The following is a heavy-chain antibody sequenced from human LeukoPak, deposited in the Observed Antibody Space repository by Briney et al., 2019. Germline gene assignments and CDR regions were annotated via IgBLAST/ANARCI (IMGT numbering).Heavy chain of an antibody. CDR1: GGSISSGDYY. CDR2: IYYSGST. D-gene: IGHD3-22*01. V-gene: IGHV4-30-4*01. CDR3: ARKGYYDSKPFDY. J-gene: IGHJ4*02. Sequence: SETLSLTCTVSGGSISSGDYYWSWIRQPPGKGLEWIGYIYYSGSTYYNPSLKSRVTISIDTSKNQFSLKLSSVTAADTAAYYCARKGYYDSKPFDYWGQGTLVTVSS.